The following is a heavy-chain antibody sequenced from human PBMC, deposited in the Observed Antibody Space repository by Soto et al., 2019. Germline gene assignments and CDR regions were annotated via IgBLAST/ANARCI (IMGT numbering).Heavy chain of an antibody. CDR3: ARDNNDFWSLYPLAFDY. Sequence: SETLSLTCTVSGGSLTKYYWSWIRKPAGKGLEWIGRISTSGNVVSKASLRSRLTMSVDTSENQFSLRLTSVTAADTAVYYCARDNNDFWSLYPLAFDYWGQGALVTVSS. CDR1: GGSLTKYY. V-gene: IGHV4-4*07. D-gene: IGHD3-3*01. J-gene: IGHJ4*02. CDR2: ISTSGNV.